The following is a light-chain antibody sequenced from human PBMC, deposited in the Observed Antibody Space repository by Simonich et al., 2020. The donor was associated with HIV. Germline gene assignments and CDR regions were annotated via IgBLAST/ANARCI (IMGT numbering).Light chain of an antibody. V-gene: IGKV3-15*01. CDR3: QQYNNWPPGT. J-gene: IGKJ1*01. CDR1: QSVSSN. Sequence: EIVMTQSPATLSVSPGERAPLSCRASQSVSSNLAWYQQKLGQAPRLLIYGAATRATGIPARFSGSGSGTEFTLTISSLQSEDFAVYYCQQYNNWPPGTFGQGTKVEIK. CDR2: GAA.